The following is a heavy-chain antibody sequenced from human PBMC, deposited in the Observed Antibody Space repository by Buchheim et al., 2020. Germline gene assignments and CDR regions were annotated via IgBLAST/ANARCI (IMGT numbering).Heavy chain of an antibody. Sequence: QVQLVQPGAEVKKPGASVKVSCKASGYTFTGYYMHWVRQAPGQGLEWMGWINPNSGGTNYAQKFQGWVTMTRDTSISTAYMELSRLRSDDTAVYYCVRDLGSGSYFRKRHYGMDVWGQGTT. J-gene: IGHJ6*02. V-gene: IGHV1-2*04. CDR1: GYTFTGYY. D-gene: IGHD3-10*02. CDR3: VRDLGSGSYFRKRHYGMDV. CDR2: INPNSGGT.